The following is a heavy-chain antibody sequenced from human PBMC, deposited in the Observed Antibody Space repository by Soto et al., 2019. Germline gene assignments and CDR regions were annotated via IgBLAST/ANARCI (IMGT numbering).Heavy chain of an antibody. V-gene: IGHV4-39*01. D-gene: IGHD5-12*01. J-gene: IGHJ5*02. CDR2: IDFSWSN. Sequence: ETLSLTCAVSGDSIDRGYHYGGWIRQPPGKGLEWIGNIDFSWSNYYNPSLKSRVTMSVETSKNQLSLKLTSVTATDTAIYYCARPQRGHGGGSQFDPWGQG. CDR3: ARPQRGHGGGSQFDP. CDR1: GDSIDRGYHY.